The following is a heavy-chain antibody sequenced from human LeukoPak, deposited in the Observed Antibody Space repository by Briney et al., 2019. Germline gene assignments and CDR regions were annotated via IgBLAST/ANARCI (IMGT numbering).Heavy chain of an antibody. CDR1: GFSFNNAW. V-gene: IGHV3-15*01. Sequence: PGGSLRLSCAVSGFSFNNAWMNWVRQAPGKGLEWVGRIKRKIDGETTDYAAPVKGRFTISSDDSKSTLYLQMNSLKSEDTAVYYCTTLSFVWFGDDYWGQGTLVTVSS. D-gene: IGHD3-10*01. J-gene: IGHJ4*02. CDR2: IKRKIDGETT. CDR3: TTLSFVWFGDDY.